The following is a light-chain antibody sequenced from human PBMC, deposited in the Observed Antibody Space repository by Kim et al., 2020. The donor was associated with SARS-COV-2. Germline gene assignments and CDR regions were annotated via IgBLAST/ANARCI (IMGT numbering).Light chain of an antibody. CDR2: RAT. CDR3: QQYNNFSWS. CDR1: HSVSRW. V-gene: IGKV1-5*03. Sequence: DIQMTQSPSTLSASVGDRVTITCRASHSVSRWLAWYQQKPGKSPKLLIYRATDLESGIPSRFSGSGSETDFTLTISSLQPDDFATYYCQQYNNFSWSFGHGTKVDIK. J-gene: IGKJ1*01.